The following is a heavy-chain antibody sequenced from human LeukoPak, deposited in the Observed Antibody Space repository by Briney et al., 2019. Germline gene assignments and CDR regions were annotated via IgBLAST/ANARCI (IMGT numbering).Heavy chain of an antibody. CDR3: AKCDDAGWYMHY. CDR2: IRFDGTNK. J-gene: IGHJ4*02. D-gene: IGHD6-19*01. V-gene: IGHV3-30*02. Sequence: PGGSLRLSCAASGFTFNTYGMHWVRQAPGKGLEWVAFIRFDGTNKYYADSVRGRFTISRDDSRNTLNLQMNSLRPEDTALYYCAKCDDAGWYMHYWGQGTLVTVSS. CDR1: GFTFNTYG.